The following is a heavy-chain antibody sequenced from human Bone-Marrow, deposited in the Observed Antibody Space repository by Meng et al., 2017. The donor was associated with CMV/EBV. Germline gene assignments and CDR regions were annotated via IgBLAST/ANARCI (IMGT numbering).Heavy chain of an antibody. Sequence: AGSLRLSCAASGFTLSSYSMNWVRQAPAKGLEWVSSISSSISYIYYEDSVKGRFTITRDNAKNSMYLQMNSLRAEDTAVYYCARWSLVLAATPNDVTTDYGMDVWGQGTTVTVSS. D-gene: IGHD2-15*01. CDR2: ISSSISYI. CDR1: GFTLSSYS. CDR3: ARWSLVLAATPNDVTTDYGMDV. V-gene: IGHV3-21*01. J-gene: IGHJ6*01.